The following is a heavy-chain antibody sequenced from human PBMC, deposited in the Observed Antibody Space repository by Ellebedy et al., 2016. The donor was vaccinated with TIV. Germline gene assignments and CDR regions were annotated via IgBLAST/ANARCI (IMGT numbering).Heavy chain of an antibody. Sequence: GESLKISCAASGFTFSSYSMNWIRQAPGKGLEWVSSISSSSSYIYYADSVKGRFTISRDNAKNSLYLQMNSLRAEDTAVYYCARDPSSGAFDIWGQGTMVTVSS. CDR2: ISSSSSYI. CDR3: ARDPSSGAFDI. CDR1: GFTFSSYS. D-gene: IGHD3-10*01. V-gene: IGHV3-21*01. J-gene: IGHJ3*02.